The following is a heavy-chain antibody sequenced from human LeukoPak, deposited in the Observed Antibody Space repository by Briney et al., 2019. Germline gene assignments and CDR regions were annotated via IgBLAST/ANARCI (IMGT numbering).Heavy chain of an antibody. CDR2: IYYSGST. CDR3: ARAGVMSTIGRFDY. V-gene: IGHV4-59*01. D-gene: IGHD5-24*01. CDR1: GGSISSYY. Sequence: KASETLSLTCTVSGGSISSYYWSWIRQPPGKGLEWIGYIYYSGSTNYNPSLKSRVTISVDTSKNQFSLKLSSVTAADTAVYYCARAGVMSTIGRFDYWGQGTLVTVSS. J-gene: IGHJ4*02.